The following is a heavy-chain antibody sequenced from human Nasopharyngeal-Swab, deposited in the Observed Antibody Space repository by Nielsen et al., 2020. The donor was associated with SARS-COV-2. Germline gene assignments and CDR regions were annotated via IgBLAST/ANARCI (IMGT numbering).Heavy chain of an antibody. D-gene: IGHD3-9*01. CDR2: IIPILGIA. J-gene: IGHJ6*02. CDR3: ASNGLRYFDWLRGNDYYYYYGMDV. CDR1: GGTFSSYA. Sequence: SVKVSCKASGGTFSSYAISWVRQAPGQGLEWMGGIIPILGIANYAQKFQGRVTITADKSTSTAYMELSSLRSEDTAVYYCASNGLRYFDWLRGNDYYYYYGMDVWGQGTTVTVSS. V-gene: IGHV1-69*10.